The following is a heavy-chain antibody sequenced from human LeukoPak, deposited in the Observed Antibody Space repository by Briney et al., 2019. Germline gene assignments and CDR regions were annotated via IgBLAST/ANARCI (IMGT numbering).Heavy chain of an antibody. D-gene: IGHD4-17*01. CDR3: AMSTRATVTMAPSDY. CDR1: GGSFSGYY. V-gene: IGHV4-34*01. J-gene: IGHJ4*02. CDR2: INHSGST. Sequence: SETLSLTCAVYGGSFSGYYWSWIRQPPGKGLEWIGEINHSGSTNYNPSLKSRVTISVDTSKNQFSLKLSSVTAADTAVYYCAMSTRATVTMAPSDYWGQGTLVTVSS.